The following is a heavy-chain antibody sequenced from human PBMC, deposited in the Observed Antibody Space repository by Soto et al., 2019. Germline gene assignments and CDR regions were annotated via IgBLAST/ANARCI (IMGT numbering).Heavy chain of an antibody. CDR2: IKQDGSEK. V-gene: IGHV3-7*01. Sequence: EVQLVESGGGLVQPGGSLRLSCEASGFTFSSYWMSWVRQAPGKGLEWVANIKQDGSEKYYVDSVKGRFTISRDNAKNSLYLQMNSLRAEDTAVYYCARAVLGYCSGGSCYSEYYFDYWGQGTLVTVSS. CDR3: ARAVLGYCSGGSCYSEYYFDY. D-gene: IGHD2-15*01. J-gene: IGHJ4*02. CDR1: GFTFSSYW.